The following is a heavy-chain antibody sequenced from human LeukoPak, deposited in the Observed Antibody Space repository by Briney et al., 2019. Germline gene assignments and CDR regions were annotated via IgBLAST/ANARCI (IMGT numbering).Heavy chain of an antibody. Sequence: PGWSLRLSCAASGFTFSSYAMHWVRQAPGKGLEWVAVISYGGSNKYYADSVKGRFTISRDNSKNTLYLQMNSLRAEDTAVYYCARDRGTKYFDYWGQGTLVTVSS. D-gene: IGHD3-10*01. J-gene: IGHJ4*02. CDR2: ISYGGSNK. V-gene: IGHV3-30*04. CDR3: ARDRGTKYFDY. CDR1: GFTFSSYA.